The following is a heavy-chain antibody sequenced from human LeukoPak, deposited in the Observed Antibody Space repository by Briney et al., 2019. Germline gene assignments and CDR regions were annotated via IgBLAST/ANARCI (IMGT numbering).Heavy chain of an antibody. V-gene: IGHV3-48*03. Sequence: GGSLRLSCAASGFTFSSYEMNWVRQAPGKGLEWVSYISSSDNTIHYADSVKDRFTISRDNAKNSLYLQMNNLRAEDTAVYYCTREGRYCSGSSCYSWYLDYWGQGTLVTVSS. D-gene: IGHD2-15*01. CDR3: TREGRYCSGSSCYSWYLDY. CDR2: ISSSDNTI. J-gene: IGHJ4*02. CDR1: GFTFSSYE.